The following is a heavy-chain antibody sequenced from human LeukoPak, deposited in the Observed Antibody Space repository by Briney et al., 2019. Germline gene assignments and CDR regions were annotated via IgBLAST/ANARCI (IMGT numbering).Heavy chain of an antibody. CDR2: IYYSGST. V-gene: IGHV4-30-4*08. CDR1: GGSISSGDYY. CDR3: ERMITDAFDI. J-gene: IGHJ3*02. D-gene: IGHD3-22*01. Sequence: SETLSLTCTVSGGSISSGDYYWSWIRQPPGKGLEWIGYIYYSGSTYYNPSLKSRVTISVDTSKNQFSLKLSSVTAADTAVYYCERMITDAFDIWGQGTMVTVSS.